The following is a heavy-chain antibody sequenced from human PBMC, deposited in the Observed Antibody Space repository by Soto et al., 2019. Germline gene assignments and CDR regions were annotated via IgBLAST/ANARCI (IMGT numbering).Heavy chain of an antibody. J-gene: IGHJ5*02. CDR3: ARDLYGGNLRWFDP. Sequence: SETLSLTCTVSGGSISSYYWSWIRQPPGKGLEWIGYIYYSGSTNYNPSLKSRVTISVDTSKNQFSLKLSSVTAADTAVYYCARDLYGGNLRWFDPWGQGTLVTVSS. CDR2: IYYSGST. V-gene: IGHV4-59*01. D-gene: IGHD2-15*01. CDR1: GGSISSYY.